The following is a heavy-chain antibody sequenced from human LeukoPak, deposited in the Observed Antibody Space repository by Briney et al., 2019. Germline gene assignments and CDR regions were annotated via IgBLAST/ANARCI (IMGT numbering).Heavy chain of an antibody. D-gene: IGHD1-26*01. CDR2: ISYDGSNK. CDR3: ARDPSGSYYDPEYYFDY. V-gene: IGHV3-30*04. CDR1: GFTFSSYA. Sequence: PGGSLRLSCAASGFTFSSYAMHWVRQAPGKGLEWVAVISYDGSNKYYADSVKGRFTISRDNSKNTLYLQMNSLRAEDTAVYYCARDPSGSYYDPEYYFDYWGQGTLVTVSS. J-gene: IGHJ4*02.